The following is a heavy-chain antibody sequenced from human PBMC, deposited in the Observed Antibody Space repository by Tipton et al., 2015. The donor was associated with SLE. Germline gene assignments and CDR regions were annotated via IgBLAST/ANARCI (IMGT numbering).Heavy chain of an antibody. D-gene: IGHD3-22*01. CDR2: ISSSSSYM. J-gene: IGHJ6*02. CDR1: RFTFSSYN. V-gene: IGHV3-21*03. Sequence: SLRLSCAASRFTFSSYNMNWVRQAPGKGLEWVSSISSSSSYMYYADSVKGRFTISRDNAKNSLYLQMNSLRAEDTAVYYCARLPYDSSGYYTRYYYGMDVWGQGTTVTVSS. CDR3: ARLPYDSSGYYTRYYYGMDV.